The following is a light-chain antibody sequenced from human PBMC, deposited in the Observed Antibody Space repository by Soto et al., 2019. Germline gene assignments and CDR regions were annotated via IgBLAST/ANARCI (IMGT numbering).Light chain of an antibody. V-gene: IGLV1-40*01. Sequence: QSVLTQPPSVSGAPGQRGASSWTGSSSNTGEHYHVHGYQPLPGTTPKRLIYGDNNRPSGPPDRFSGSKSGTSASLAIPGLQHEDEADYYCQSYDSSLTTFVFGTGTKVPAL. J-gene: IGLJ1*01. CDR1: SSNTGEHYH. CDR3: QSYDSSLTTFV. CDR2: GDN.